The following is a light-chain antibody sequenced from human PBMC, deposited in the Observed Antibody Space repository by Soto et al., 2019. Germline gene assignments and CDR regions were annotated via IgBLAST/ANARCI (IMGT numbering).Light chain of an antibody. CDR2: DAS. V-gene: IGKV3-11*01. CDR1: QSVSSY. J-gene: IGKJ2*01. CDR3: QQRSNWPST. Sequence: EIVLTQSPATLSLSPGERATLSCRASQSVSSYLAWYQQKPGQTPRLLIYDASNRATGIQARFSGSGSGTDFTLTISSLEPEYFAVYDCQQRSNWPSTLGHGTKLEIK.